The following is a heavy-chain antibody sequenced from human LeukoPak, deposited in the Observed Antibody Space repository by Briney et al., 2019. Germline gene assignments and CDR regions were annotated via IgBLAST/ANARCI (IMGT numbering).Heavy chain of an antibody. D-gene: IGHD1-1*01. V-gene: IGHV3-74*01. CDR3: ARGGPGTGMDY. CDR1: GFTFSSLW. CDR2: INNDETTT. J-gene: IGHJ4*02. Sequence: PGGSLRLSCVASGFTFSSLWMHWVRQAPGKGLVWVSRINNDETTTTYADSVKGRFTISRDNAKNTLYLQMNSLRAEDTAIYYCARGGPGTGMDYWGQGALVTVSS.